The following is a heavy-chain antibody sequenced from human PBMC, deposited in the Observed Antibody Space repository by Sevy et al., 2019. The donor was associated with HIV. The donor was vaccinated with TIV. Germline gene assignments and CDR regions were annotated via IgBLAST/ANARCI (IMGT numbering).Heavy chain of an antibody. CDR3: VRETTMLPRGAFDF. CDR2: ISFDGTDK. CDR1: GFTFSSYP. D-gene: IGHD3-10*01. J-gene: IGHJ3*01. Sequence: GGSLRLSCAASGFTFSSYPMHWVRQAPGKGLEWVSFISFDGTDKYYADSMKGRFTITRDNSKNTLFLQMNSLSAEDTAFYYCVRETTMLPRGAFDFWGQGTMVTVSS. V-gene: IGHV3-30-3*01.